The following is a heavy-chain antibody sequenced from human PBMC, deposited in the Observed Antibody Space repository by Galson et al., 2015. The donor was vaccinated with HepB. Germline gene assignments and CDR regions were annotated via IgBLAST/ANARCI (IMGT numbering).Heavy chain of an antibody. CDR2: IIPILGIA. CDR3: ARLRDSSGYYWDY. V-gene: IGHV1-69*04. CDR1: GGTFSSYA. D-gene: IGHD3-22*01. J-gene: IGHJ4*02. Sequence: SVKVSCKASGGTFSSYAISWVRQAPGQGLEWMGRIIPILGIANYAQKFQGRVTITADKSTSTAYMELSSLRSEDTAVYYCARLRDSSGYYWDYWGQGTRVTVSS.